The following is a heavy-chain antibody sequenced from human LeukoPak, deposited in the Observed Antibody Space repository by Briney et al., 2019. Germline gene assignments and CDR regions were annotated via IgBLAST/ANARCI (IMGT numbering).Heavy chain of an antibody. D-gene: IGHD6-6*01. CDR1: GGSISSYY. J-gene: IGHJ6*03. V-gene: IGHV4-4*07. CDR3: ARDRWKFHSSSAYYYYYMDV. Sequence: SETLSLTCTVSGGSISSYYWSWIRQPAGKGLEWIGRIYTSGSTNYNPSLKSRVTMSVDTSKNQFSLKLSSVTAADTAVYYCARDRWKFHSSSAYYYYYMDVWGKGTTVTVSS. CDR2: IYTSGST.